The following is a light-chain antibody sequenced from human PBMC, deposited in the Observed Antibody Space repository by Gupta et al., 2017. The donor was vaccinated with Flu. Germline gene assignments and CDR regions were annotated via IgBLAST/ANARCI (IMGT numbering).Light chain of an antibody. V-gene: IGKV3-20*01. CDR2: GSS. J-gene: IGKJ3*01. CDR3: QQEDNSLFT. CDR1: QSINSSY. Sequence: ELVLTQSPGTLSLSPGERATLSCRASQSINSSYLAWYQQKPGQAPRLLIYGSSTRATGVPDRFSGSGSGTDFTLTISRLEPEDFAVYFCQQEDNSLFTFGHGTKVDI.